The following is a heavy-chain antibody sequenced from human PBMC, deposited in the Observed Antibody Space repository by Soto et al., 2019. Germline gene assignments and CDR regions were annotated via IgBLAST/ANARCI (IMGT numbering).Heavy chain of an antibody. CDR1: GFTFSSYA. CDR2: ISYDGSNK. V-gene: IGHV3-30-3*01. J-gene: IGHJ4*02. CDR3: ATNRGRDGYSVFDY. D-gene: IGHD5-18*01. Sequence: GGSLRLSCAASGFTFSSYAMHWVRQAPGKGLEWVAVISYDGSNKYYADSVKGRFTISRDNSKNTLYLQMNSLRAEDTAVYYCATNRGRDGYSVFDYWGQGTLVTVSS.